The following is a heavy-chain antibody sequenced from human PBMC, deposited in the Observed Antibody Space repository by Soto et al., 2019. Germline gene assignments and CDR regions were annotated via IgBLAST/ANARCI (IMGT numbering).Heavy chain of an antibody. J-gene: IGHJ4*02. Sequence: SETLSLTCTVSGGSISSYYWNWIRQSPGKGLEWIGEINHSGSTNYNPSLKSRVTISVDTSKNQFSLKLTSVTAADTAVYYCARDKITGLFDYWGQGTLVTVS. CDR3: ARDKITGLFDY. CDR1: GGSISSYY. CDR2: INHSGST. V-gene: IGHV4-34*01. D-gene: IGHD2-8*02.